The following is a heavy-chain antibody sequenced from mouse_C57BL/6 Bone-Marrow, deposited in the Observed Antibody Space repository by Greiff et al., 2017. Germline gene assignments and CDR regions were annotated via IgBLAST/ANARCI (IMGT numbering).Heavy chain of an antibody. CDR2: IDPSDSYT. D-gene: IGHD2-3*01. CDR1: GYTFTSYW. V-gene: IGHV1-69*01. J-gene: IGHJ3*01. CDR3: ARLGYYAWFAY. Sequence: VQLQQPGAELVMPGASVKLSCKASGYTFTSYWMHWVKQRPGQGLEWIGEIDPSDSYTNYNQKFKGKSTLTVDKSSSTAYMQLSSLTSEDSAVYYCARLGYYAWFAYWGQGTLVTVSA.